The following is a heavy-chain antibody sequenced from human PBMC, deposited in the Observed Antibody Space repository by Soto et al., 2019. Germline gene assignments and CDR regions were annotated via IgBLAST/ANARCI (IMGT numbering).Heavy chain of an antibody. Sequence: SETLSLTCSVSGDSVNSASYSWAWIRHPPGKGLEWIGYIYYSGYTSYSPSLKSRVTISLDKSKNHFSLKLSSVIAADTAVYYCARARDSSGFYFDYWGQGSLVTVS. J-gene: IGHJ4*02. V-gene: IGHV4-61*03. CDR3: ARARDSSGFYFDY. D-gene: IGHD3-22*01. CDR1: GDSVNSASYS. CDR2: IYYSGYT.